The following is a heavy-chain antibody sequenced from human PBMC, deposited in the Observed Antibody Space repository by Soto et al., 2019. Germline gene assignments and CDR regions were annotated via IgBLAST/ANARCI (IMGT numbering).Heavy chain of an antibody. J-gene: IGHJ4*02. Sequence: EVQLVESGGGLVKPGGSLRLSCAASGFTFSSYSMNWVRQAPGKGLEWVSSISSSSSYIYYADSVKGRFTISRDNAKNSLYLQMNSLRGEDTAVYYCARDRAGGQWLAYWGQGTLVTVSS. CDR2: ISSSSSYI. CDR3: ARDRAGGQWLAY. D-gene: IGHD6-19*01. V-gene: IGHV3-21*01. CDR1: GFTFSSYS.